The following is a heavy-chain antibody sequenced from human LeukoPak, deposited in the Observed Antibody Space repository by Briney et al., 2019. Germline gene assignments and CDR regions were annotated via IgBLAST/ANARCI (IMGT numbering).Heavy chain of an antibody. Sequence: ASVKVSCKASGYTFTGYYMHWVRQAPGQGLEWMGWINPNSGGTNYAQKFQGRVTMTRDTSISTAYMELSRLRSDDTAVYYCAVGSSTSCYGCPYYMDVWGKGTTVTVSS. V-gene: IGHV1-2*02. CDR3: AVGSSTSCYGCPYYMDV. D-gene: IGHD2-2*01. CDR1: GYTFTGYY. J-gene: IGHJ6*03. CDR2: INPNSGGT.